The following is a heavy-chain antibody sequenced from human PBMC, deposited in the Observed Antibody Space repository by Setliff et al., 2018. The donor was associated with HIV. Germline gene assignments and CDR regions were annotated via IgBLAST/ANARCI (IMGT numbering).Heavy chain of an antibody. Sequence: SETLSLTCAVYGRSFSGYYWNWIRQSPGKGLEWIGEINHSGGANYNPSLKSRVTMSIDTSKNQFSLNVSSVTAADTAVYYCARGWGHDGFDFWGQGTMVTVSS. CDR1: GRSFSGYY. D-gene: IGHD7-27*01. J-gene: IGHJ3*01. CDR2: INHSGGA. CDR3: ARGWGHDGFDF. V-gene: IGHV4-34*01.